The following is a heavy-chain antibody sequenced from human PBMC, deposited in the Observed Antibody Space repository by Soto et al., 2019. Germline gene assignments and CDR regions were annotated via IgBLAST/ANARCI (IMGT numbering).Heavy chain of an antibody. J-gene: IGHJ3*02. CDR3: ATGGLYYDLSPRGAFDI. CDR1: GYTLTELS. Sequence: GASVKVSCKVSGYTLTELSMHWVRQAPGKGLEWMGGFDPEDGETIYAQKFQGRVTMTEDTSTDTAYMELSSLRSEDTAVYYCATGGLYYDLSPRGAFDIRGQATMVTVSS. CDR2: FDPEDGET. D-gene: IGHD3-3*01. V-gene: IGHV1-24*01.